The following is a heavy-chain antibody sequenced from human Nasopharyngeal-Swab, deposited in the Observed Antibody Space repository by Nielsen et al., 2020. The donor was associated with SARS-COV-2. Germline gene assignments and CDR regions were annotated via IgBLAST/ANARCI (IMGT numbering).Heavy chain of an antibody. V-gene: IGHV1-18*01. J-gene: IGHJ6*02. CDR1: GDTFTSYG. Sequence: ASVKVSCKASGDTFTSYGISWVRQAPGQGLEWRGWISAYNGNTNYAQKLQGRVTMTTDTSTSTAYMELRSLRSDDTAVYYCARDRRPTYYYYGMDVWGQGTTVTVSS. CDR3: ARDRRPTYYYYGMDV. CDR2: ISAYNGNT. D-gene: IGHD1-1*01.